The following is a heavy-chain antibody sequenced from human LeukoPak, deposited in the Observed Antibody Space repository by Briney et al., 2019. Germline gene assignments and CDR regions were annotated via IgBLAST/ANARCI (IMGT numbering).Heavy chain of an antibody. V-gene: IGHV4-34*01. Sequence: SETLSLTCGVSGGSFSSHYWTWIRQPPGKGLEWIGEINPRGSTNYNPSLESRVTVSADTSRNQLSLSLTSVTAADSAVYYCARGEYGSGSYLELWPFYLNWFDPWGQGTLVTVPS. CDR1: GGSFSSHY. CDR2: INPRGST. CDR3: ARGEYGSGSYLELWPFYLNWFDP. D-gene: IGHD3-10*01. J-gene: IGHJ5*02.